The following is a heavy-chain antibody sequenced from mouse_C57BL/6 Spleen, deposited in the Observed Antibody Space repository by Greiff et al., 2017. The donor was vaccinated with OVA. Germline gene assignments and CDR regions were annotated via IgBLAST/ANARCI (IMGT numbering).Heavy chain of an antibody. CDR2: IDPEDGET. Sequence: EVQLQQSGAELVKPGASVKLSCTASGFNIKDYYMHWVKQRPEQGLAWIGRIDPEDGETKYASKFQGKATITADTSSNTAYLQLSSLTSEDTAVDYCTLGNDGCLYFDYWGQGTTLTVSS. D-gene: IGHD1-1*01. CDR1: GFNIKDYY. J-gene: IGHJ2*01. CDR3: TLGNDGCLYFDY. V-gene: IGHV14-2*01.